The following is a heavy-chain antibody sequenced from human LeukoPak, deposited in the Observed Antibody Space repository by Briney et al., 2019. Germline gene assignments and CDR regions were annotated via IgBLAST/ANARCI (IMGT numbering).Heavy chain of an antibody. CDR1: GFTFDDYG. CDR2: INWNGGST. CDR3: ASPGTYYYDSSGYLY. D-gene: IGHD3-22*01. V-gene: IGHV3-20*04. J-gene: IGHJ4*02. Sequence: PGGSLRLSCAASGFTFDDYGMSWVRQAPGKGLGWVSGINWNGGSTGYADSVKGRFTISRDNAKNSLYLQMNSLRAEDTALYYCASPGTYYYDSSGYLYWGQGTLVTVSS.